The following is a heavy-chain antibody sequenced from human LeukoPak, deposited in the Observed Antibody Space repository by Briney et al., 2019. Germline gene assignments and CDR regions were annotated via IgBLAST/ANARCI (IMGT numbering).Heavy chain of an antibody. J-gene: IGHJ4*02. CDR3: TRYNNDHFDY. Sequence: PGRSLGLSCAGSGFTFGGYGMHWFRQIPGKGLEWVAVIAYDGSRAFYADSVKGRFTISRDNSKNTMSVQMDDLRAEDTAVYYCTRYNNDHFDYWGQGTLVTVSS. CDR1: GFTFGGYG. CDR2: IAYDGSRA. V-gene: IGHV3-33*01. D-gene: IGHD1-14*01.